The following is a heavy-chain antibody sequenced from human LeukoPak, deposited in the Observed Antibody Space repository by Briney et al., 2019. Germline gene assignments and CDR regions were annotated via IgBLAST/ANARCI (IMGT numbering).Heavy chain of an antibody. CDR1: GFTFSSYG. V-gene: IGHV3-30*03. J-gene: IGHJ3*02. CDR3: ARTAPMVRGVLDAFDI. CDR2: ISFDGSNE. Sequence: GGSLRLSCAASGFTFSSYGMHWVRQSPGRGLEWVSFISFDGSNEFYADSLKGRFTISRDNSKDTLYLQMDSLRAEDTALYYCARTAPMVRGVLDAFDIWGQGTMVTVSS. D-gene: IGHD3-10*01.